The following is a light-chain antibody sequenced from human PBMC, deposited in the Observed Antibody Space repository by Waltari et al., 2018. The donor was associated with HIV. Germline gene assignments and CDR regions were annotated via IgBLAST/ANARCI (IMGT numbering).Light chain of an antibody. CDR2: DNN. Sequence: QSVLTQAPSVSAAPGQKIAISCSGASSNIGSNFVSGYQQFPGRAPQLLISDNNRRPSEIPDRFSGSKSGTSATLDITGLQTGDEADYYCGTWDNRLNAYVFGSGTEVTVL. CDR3: GTWDNRLNAYV. V-gene: IGLV1-51*01. CDR1: SSNIGSNF. J-gene: IGLJ1*01.